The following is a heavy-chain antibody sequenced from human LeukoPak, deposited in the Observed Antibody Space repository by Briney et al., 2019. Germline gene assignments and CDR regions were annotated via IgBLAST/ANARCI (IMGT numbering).Heavy chain of an antibody. CDR1: GYTFTSYA. V-gene: IGHV7-4-1*02. J-gene: IGHJ6*03. D-gene: IGHD6-13*01. Sequence: ASVKVSCKASGYTFTSYAMNWVRQAPGQGLEWMGCINTHTGNPTYAQGFTGRFVFSLDTSVSTAYLQTSSLKAEDTAVYYCARPRVRAAAGIGTYYYYMDVWGKGTTVTVSS. CDR2: INTHTGNP. CDR3: ARPRVRAAAGIGTYYYYMDV.